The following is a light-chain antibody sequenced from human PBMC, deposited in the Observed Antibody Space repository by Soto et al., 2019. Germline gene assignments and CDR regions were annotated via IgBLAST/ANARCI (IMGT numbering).Light chain of an antibody. CDR1: SSDVGGYNF. J-gene: IGLJ2*01. CDR2: DVT. V-gene: IGLV2-8*01. CDR3: ASYAGSNIPVL. Sequence: QSALTQPPSASGSPGQSVTISCTGTSSDVGGYNFVSWYQQHPGKAPKLMIYDVTARPSGVPDHFSGSKSGNTASLTVSGLQGEDEADYYCASYAGSNIPVLFGGGTKLTVL.